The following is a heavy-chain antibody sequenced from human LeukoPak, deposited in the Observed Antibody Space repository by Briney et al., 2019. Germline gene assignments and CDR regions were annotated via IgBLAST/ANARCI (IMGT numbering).Heavy chain of an antibody. CDR3: ARGVATIGFDP. CDR1: GGSISSYY. D-gene: IGHD5-12*01. CDR2: IYYSGST. Sequence: PSETLSLTCIVSGGSISSYYWSWIRQPPGKGLEWIGYIYYSGSTNYNPSLKSRVTISVDTSKNQFSLKLSSVTAADTAVYYCARGVATIGFDPWGQGTLVTVSS. V-gene: IGHV4-59*12. J-gene: IGHJ5*02.